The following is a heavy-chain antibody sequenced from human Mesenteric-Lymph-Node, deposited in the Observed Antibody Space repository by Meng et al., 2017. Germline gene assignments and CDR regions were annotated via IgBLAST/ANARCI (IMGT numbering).Heavy chain of an antibody. CDR2: NSWDDDK. D-gene: IGHD6-13*01. J-gene: IGHJ4*02. V-gene: IGHV2-5*02. CDR3: AHRSSYSSTWDTPIFGY. CDR1: GFASSTSGVG. Sequence: QIAFNESVPTLVTPTETLTLICTVSGFASSTSGVGVGWIHQPPGQALEWLLVNSWDDDKRYSPSLKSRLSITKDTAKNLVVLTMTNMDPADTATYFCAHRSSYSSTWDTPIFGYWGQGTLVTVSS.